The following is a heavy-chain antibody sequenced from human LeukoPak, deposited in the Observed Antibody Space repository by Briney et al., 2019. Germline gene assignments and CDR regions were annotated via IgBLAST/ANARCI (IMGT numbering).Heavy chain of an antibody. D-gene: IGHD3-3*01. CDR1: GGSISSYY. CDR2: IYYSGST. CDR3: AREFWSGPTYYFDY. Sequence: SETLSLTFTVSGGSISSYYWSWIRQPPGKGLEWIGYIYYSGSTNYNPSLKSRVTISVDTSKNQFSLKLSSVTAADTAVYYCAREFWSGPTYYFDYWGQGTLVTVSS. J-gene: IGHJ4*02. V-gene: IGHV4-59*01.